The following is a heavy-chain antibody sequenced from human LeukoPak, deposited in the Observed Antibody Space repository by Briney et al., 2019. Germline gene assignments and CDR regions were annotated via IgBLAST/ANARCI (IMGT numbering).Heavy chain of an antibody. CDR3: VAARQWLVKFDY. CDR1: GITFDDYA. J-gene: IGHJ4*02. V-gene: IGHV3-9*01. CDR2: ISWNSGSI. Sequence: GGSLRLSCAASGITFDDYAMHWVRQAPGKGLEWVSGISWNSGSIGYADSMKGRFTISRDNAKNSLYLQMNSLRAEDTALYYCVAARQWLVKFDYWGQGTLVTVSS. D-gene: IGHD6-19*01.